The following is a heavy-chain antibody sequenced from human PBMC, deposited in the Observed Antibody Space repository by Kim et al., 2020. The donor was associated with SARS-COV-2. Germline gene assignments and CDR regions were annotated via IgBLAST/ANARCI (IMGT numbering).Heavy chain of an antibody. D-gene: IGHD1-1*01. Sequence: SETLSLTCTVSGGSMNGDNYYWGWIRQPPGKGLEWIGHISKTGNTIYNPSLKSRVILSVDTSRNHFSLRLTSVTAADTAIYYCARRREVYWHDRENYFDYWGQGTQVTVSS. V-gene: IGHV4-39*02. CDR3: ARRREVYWHDRENYFDY. CDR2: ISKTGNT. CDR1: GGSMNGDNYY. J-gene: IGHJ4*02.